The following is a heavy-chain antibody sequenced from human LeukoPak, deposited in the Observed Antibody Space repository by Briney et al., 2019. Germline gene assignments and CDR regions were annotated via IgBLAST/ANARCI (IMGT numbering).Heavy chain of an antibody. J-gene: IGHJ5*02. CDR3: VRETDCTGGSCYLSRWLDP. CDR2: INNDGSRT. D-gene: IGHD2-15*01. CDR1: EFTFSKYW. Sequence: GGSLRLSCVAFEFTFSKYWMHWVRQARGKGLVSVSRINNDGSRTTYADSVKGRFTISRDNAKNTVYLQMNNLRDEDTAVYYCVRETDCTGGSCYLSRWLDPWGQGTLVTVSS. V-gene: IGHV3-74*01.